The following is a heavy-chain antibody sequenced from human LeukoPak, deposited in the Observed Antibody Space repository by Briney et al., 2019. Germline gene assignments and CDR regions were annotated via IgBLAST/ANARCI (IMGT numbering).Heavy chain of an antibody. CDR1: GYTLRDYY. CDR2: LNPHSGGT. CDR3: ARGLRIINGLDV. D-gene: IGHD2-15*01. Sequence: GASVKVSCKASGYTLRDYYIYWVRQAPGQGLEWLGWLNPHSGGTNYAQKFQDRVTLTSDTSISTAYMELSPLTSDDTAIYYCARGLRIINGLDVWGQGTTVIVSS. J-gene: IGHJ6*02. V-gene: IGHV1-2*02.